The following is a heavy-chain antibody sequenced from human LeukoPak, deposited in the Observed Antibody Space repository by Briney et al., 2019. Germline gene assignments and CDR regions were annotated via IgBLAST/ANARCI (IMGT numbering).Heavy chain of an antibody. CDR2: INPNSGDT. V-gene: IGHV1-2*02. CDR1: GYTFTGYY. D-gene: IGHD3-9*01. CDR3: VSGLSTSRYFDWSYFDY. J-gene: IGHJ4*02. Sequence: ASVKVSCKTSGYTFTGYYLHWVRQAPGQGLEWMGWINPNSGDTHYAQNFQGRVTMTRDTSISTADMELSRLRSDDTAVYYCVSGLSTSRYFDWSYFDYWSQGTLVTVSS.